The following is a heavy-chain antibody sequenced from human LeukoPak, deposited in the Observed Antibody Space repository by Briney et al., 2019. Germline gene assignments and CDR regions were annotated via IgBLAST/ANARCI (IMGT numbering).Heavy chain of an antibody. CDR3: ARDHGGYLTNDAFDI. Sequence: GGSLRLSCAASGFTFSDYGMNWVRQAPGKGLEWVSSISPRSDFRPQADSVKGRFTISRDNAKNSLYLQMESLRVEDTAVFFCARDHGGYLTNDAFDIWGQGTMVTVSS. CDR2: ISPRSDFR. V-gene: IGHV3-21*01. CDR1: GFTFSDYG. J-gene: IGHJ3*02. D-gene: IGHD3-16*01.